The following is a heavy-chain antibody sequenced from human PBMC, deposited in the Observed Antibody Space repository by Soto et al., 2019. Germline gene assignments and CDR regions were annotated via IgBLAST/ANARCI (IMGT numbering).Heavy chain of an antibody. V-gene: IGHV3-23*01. D-gene: IGHD3-22*01. CDR3: AKDTYYYDSSGYYTFDY. J-gene: IGHJ4*02. Sequence: EVQLLESGGGLVQPGGSLRLSCVASGFTFSSYAMSWVRQAPGKGLEWVLAISGSGGSTYYADSVKGRFTISRDNSKNTLYLQMNSLRAEDTAVYYCAKDTYYYDSSGYYTFDYWGQGTLVTVSS. CDR1: GFTFSSYA. CDR2: ISGSGGST.